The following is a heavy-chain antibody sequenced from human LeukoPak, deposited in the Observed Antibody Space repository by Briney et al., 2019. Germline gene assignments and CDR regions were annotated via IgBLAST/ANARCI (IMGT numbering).Heavy chain of an antibody. J-gene: IGHJ4*02. D-gene: IGHD3-22*01. CDR3: ARDGSPYDSSGYSDY. V-gene: IGHV1-69*13. CDR1: GGTFSSYA. CDR2: IIPIFGTA. Sequence: SVKVSRKASGGTFSSYAISWVRQAPGQGLEWMGGIIPIFGTANHAQKFQGRVTITADESTSTAYMELSSLRSEDTAVYYCARDGSPYDSSGYSDYWGQGTLVTVSS.